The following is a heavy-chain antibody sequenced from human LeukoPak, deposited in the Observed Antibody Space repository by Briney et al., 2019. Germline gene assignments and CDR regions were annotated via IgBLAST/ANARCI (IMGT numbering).Heavy chain of an antibody. D-gene: IGHD6-13*01. Sequence: ASVEVSCKASGYTFTSYYMHWVRQAPGQGLEWMGIINPSGGSTSYAQKFQGRVTMTRDTSTSTVYMELSSLRSEDTAVYYCARGRPIAAAGTRWFDPWGQGTLVTVSS. CDR3: ARGRPIAAAGTRWFDP. CDR2: INPSGGST. CDR1: GYTFTSYY. J-gene: IGHJ5*02. V-gene: IGHV1-46*01.